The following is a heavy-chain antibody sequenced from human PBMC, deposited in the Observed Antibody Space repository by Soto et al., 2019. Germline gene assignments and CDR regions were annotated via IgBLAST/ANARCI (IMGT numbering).Heavy chain of an antibody. CDR3: ARVRKGTTRYYFDY. D-gene: IGHD1-1*01. V-gene: IGHV3-7*05. CDR1: GFTFSSYW. Sequence: PGGSLRLSCAASGFTFSSYWMSWVRQAPGKGLEWVANIKQDGSEKYYVDSVKGRFTISRDNAKNSLYLQMNSLRAEDTAVYYCARVRKGTTRYYFDYWGQGTLVTVSS. J-gene: IGHJ4*02. CDR2: IKQDGSEK.